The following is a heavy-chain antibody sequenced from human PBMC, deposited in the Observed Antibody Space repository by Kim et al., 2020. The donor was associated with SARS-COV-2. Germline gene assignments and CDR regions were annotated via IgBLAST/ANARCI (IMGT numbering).Heavy chain of an antibody. J-gene: IGHJ6*02. CDR3: ARGHYGMDV. CDR1: GFPFSRYW. CDR2: IDLDGSES. V-gene: IGHV3-7*03. Sequence: GGSLRLSCAASGFPFSRYWMAWVRQLPGKGLEWVANIDLDGSESYYLDSVKGRFTISRDNAKNSLYLQMTSLRVEDTAVYYCARGHYGMDVWGQGTTVTISS.